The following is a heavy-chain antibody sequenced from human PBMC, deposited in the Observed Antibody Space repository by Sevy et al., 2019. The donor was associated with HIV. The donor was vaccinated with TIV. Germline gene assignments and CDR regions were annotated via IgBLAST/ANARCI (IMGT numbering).Heavy chain of an antibody. J-gene: IGHJ4*02. CDR3: AKGGSTSGYYLNYFAY. Sequence: GGSLRLSCAASGFTFNNYAMTWVRQAPGKGLEWVSAVSGGGDTTYYADSVKGRFIISRDNSKNTLYLQMNSLSAEDTAVYYCAKGGSTSGYYLNYFAYWGQGTLVTVSS. CDR1: GFTFNNYA. CDR2: VSGGGDTT. V-gene: IGHV3-23*01. D-gene: IGHD3-22*01.